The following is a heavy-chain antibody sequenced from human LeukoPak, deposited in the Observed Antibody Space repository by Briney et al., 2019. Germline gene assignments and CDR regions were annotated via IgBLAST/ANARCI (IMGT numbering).Heavy chain of an antibody. CDR3: ARVPPFAFYGMDV. J-gene: IGHJ6*02. CDR2: INHSGST. Sequence: SETLSLTCAVYGGSFSGYYWSWIRQPPGKGLEWIGEINHSGSTNYNPSLKSRVTISVDTSKNQFSLKLSSVTAADTAVYYCARVPPFAFYGMDVWGQGTTVTASS. D-gene: IGHD2-21*01. CDR1: GGSFSGYY. V-gene: IGHV4-34*01.